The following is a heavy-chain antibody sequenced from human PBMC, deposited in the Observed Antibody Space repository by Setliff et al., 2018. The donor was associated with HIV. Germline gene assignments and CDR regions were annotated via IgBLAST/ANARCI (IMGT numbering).Heavy chain of an antibody. D-gene: IGHD1-26*01. J-gene: IGHJ6*03. CDR3: ARIVRWELVATSTFFYYYMDV. V-gene: IGHV4-31*03. CDR2: IYYSGST. CDR1: GGSISNSVYF. Sequence: PSETLSLTCTVSGGSISNSVYFWTWIRQHPGKGLEWIGYIYYSGSTYQNPSLKSRVTISVDTSKNQFSLKLTSVTAADTAVYYCARIVRWELVATSTFFYYYMDVWGKGTMVTVSS.